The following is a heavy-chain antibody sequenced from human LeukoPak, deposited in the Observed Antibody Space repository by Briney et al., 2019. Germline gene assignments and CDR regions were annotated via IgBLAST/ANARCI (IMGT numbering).Heavy chain of an antibody. CDR2: IYHGGST. CDR3: ARDRGRDDVLWFGELLPGDAFDI. CDR1: GYSISSGYY. Sequence: SETLSLTCTVSGYSISSGYYWGWIRQSPGKGLEWIGSIYHGGSTYYNPSLRSRVIVSVDTSKNHFSLKMSSVTAADTAVYYCARDRGRDDVLWFGELLPGDAFDIWGQGTMVTVSS. V-gene: IGHV4-38-2*02. J-gene: IGHJ3*02. D-gene: IGHD3-10*01.